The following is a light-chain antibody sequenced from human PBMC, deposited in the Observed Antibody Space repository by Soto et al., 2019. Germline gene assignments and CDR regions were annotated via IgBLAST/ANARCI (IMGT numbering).Light chain of an antibody. J-gene: IGLJ3*02. V-gene: IGLV2-8*01. CDR2: AVS. CDR3: SSYAGSNNLVV. CDR1: SSDVGCYNY. Sequence: QSALTQPHSASGSLEQSVTLTCTGTSSDVGCYNYVSWYQQHPGKARKLMIYAVSKRPSGVPDRFSGSKSGNSAALTVSGLQPDDEADYYCSSYAGSNNLVVFGGGTKVTFL.